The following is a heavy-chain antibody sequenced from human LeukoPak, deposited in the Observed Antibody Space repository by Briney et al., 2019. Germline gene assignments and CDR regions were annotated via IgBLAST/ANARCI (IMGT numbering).Heavy chain of an antibody. V-gene: IGHV4-61*02. Sequence: SETLSLTCTVSGGSISSGSYYWSWIWQPAGQGLEWIGRIHTSGTTNYNPSLKSRVTISLDTSKNQFSLKLYSVTAADTAVYYCARRDISGYYDWFDPWGQGTLVTVSS. CDR1: GGSISSGSYY. D-gene: IGHD3-22*01. CDR3: ARRDISGYYDWFDP. CDR2: IHTSGTT. J-gene: IGHJ5*02.